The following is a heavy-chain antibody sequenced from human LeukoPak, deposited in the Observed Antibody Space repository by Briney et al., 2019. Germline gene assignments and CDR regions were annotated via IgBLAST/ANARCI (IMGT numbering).Heavy chain of an antibody. V-gene: IGHV3-48*01. CDR2: ISSSSSTI. D-gene: IGHD2-21*02. CDR1: GFTFSSYN. Sequence: TGGSLRLSCAASGFTFSSYNMNWVRQAPGKGLEWVSYISSSSSTIYYADSVKGRFTISRDNAKNSLYLQMNSLRAEDTAVYYCAREYCGGDCYRARPYYFDYWGQGTLVTVSS. J-gene: IGHJ4*02. CDR3: AREYCGGDCYRARPYYFDY.